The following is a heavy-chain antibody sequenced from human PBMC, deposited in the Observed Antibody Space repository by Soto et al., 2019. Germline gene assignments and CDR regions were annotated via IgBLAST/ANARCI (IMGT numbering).Heavy chain of an antibody. D-gene: IGHD2-8*01. CDR1: GYSFTSYW. Sequence: PGESLKISCKGSGYSFTSYWIGWVRQMPGKGLEWMGIIYPGDSDTRYSPSFQGQVTISADKSISTAYLQWSSLKASDTAMYYCARPDHGYCTNGVCYGPYAFDISGQGTMVTVSS. CDR2: IYPGDSDT. V-gene: IGHV5-51*01. CDR3: ARPDHGYCTNGVCYGPYAFDI. J-gene: IGHJ3*02.